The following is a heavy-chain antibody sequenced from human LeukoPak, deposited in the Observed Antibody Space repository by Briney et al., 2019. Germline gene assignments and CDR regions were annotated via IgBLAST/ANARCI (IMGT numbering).Heavy chain of an antibody. D-gene: IGHD3-10*01. CDR1: GFSFSTYA. J-gene: IGHJ4*02. V-gene: IGHV3-23*01. Sequence: GGSLRLSCAASGFSFSTYAMSWVRQAPGKGLEWVSAISASGTSTYYADSVKGRFTISKDNSKSTLYLQMNSLRADDTAVYYCAKDRTVFRGITYYFDYWGQGTLVTVSS. CDR3: AKDRTVFRGITYYFDY. CDR2: ISASGTST.